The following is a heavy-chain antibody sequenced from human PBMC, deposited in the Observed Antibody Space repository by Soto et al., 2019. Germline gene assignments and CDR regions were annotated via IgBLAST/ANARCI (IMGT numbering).Heavy chain of an antibody. Sequence: VKVSCKASGGTFSSYTISWVRQAPGQGLEWMGRIIPILGIANYAQKFQGRVTITADKSTSTAYMELSSLRSEDTAVYYCARDCSSTSCYAYPWGQGTLVTVSS. J-gene: IGHJ5*02. V-gene: IGHV1-69*10. CDR2: IIPILGIA. CDR1: GGTFSSYT. D-gene: IGHD2-2*01. CDR3: ARDCSSTSCYAYP.